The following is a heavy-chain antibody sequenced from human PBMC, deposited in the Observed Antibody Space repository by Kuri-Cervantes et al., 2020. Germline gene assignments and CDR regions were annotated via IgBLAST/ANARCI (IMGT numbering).Heavy chain of an antibody. J-gene: IGHJ4*02. V-gene: IGHV4-38-2*02. Sequence: ESLKISCTVSGYSISSGYYWGWIRQPPGKGLEWIGSIYHSGSTYYNPSLKSRVTISVDTSKNQFSLKLSSVTASDTAVYYCAREVGSGGSCYSDYWGQGTLVTVSS. CDR3: AREVGSGGSCYSDY. CDR2: IYHSGST. CDR1: GYSISSGYY. D-gene: IGHD2-15*01.